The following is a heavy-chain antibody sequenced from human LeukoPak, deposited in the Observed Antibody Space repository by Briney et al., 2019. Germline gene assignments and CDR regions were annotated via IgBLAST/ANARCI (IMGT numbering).Heavy chain of an antibody. CDR2: IYYSGST. V-gene: IGHV4-59*01. D-gene: IGHD3-9*01. CDR3: AREPRHYDILTGYPLYYFDY. J-gene: IGHJ4*02. Sequence: SETLSLTCTVSGGSISSYYWSWIRQPPGKGLERIGYIYYSGSTNYNPSLKSRVTISVDTSKNQFSLKLSSVTAADTAVYYCAREPRHYDILTGYPLYYFDYWGQGTLVTVSS. CDR1: GGSISSYY.